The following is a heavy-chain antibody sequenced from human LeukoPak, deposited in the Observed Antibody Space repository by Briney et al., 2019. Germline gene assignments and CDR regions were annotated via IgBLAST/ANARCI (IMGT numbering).Heavy chain of an antibody. V-gene: IGHV3-74*01. CDR3: ARVMYYYHSSGSIAVYYFDY. CDR1: GFTFSSHW. J-gene: IGHJ4*02. CDR2: INSDGSTT. Sequence: PGGSLRLSCAASGFTFSSHWMHWVRQAPGKGLVWVSRINSDGSTTSYADSVKGRFTISRDNAKNTLYLQMNSLRAEDTAVYYCARVMYYYHSSGSIAVYYFDYWGLGTLVTVSS. D-gene: IGHD3-22*01.